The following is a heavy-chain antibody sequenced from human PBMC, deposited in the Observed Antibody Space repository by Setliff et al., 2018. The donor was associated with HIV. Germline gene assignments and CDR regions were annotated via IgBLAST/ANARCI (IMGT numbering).Heavy chain of an antibody. CDR1: GDTFTSHA. CDR2: IIPIFGTP. Sequence: VKVSCKASGDTFTSHAISWVRQAPGQGLEWMGGIIPIFGTPNYAQKFKGRLTITADESTSTVYMELSSLRSEDTAVYYCARDSRDIVVVIAPEPEPYYYYGMDVWGEGTTVTVSS. V-gene: IGHV1-69*13. D-gene: IGHD2-15*01. J-gene: IGHJ6*04. CDR3: ARDSRDIVVVIAPEPEPYYYYGMDV.